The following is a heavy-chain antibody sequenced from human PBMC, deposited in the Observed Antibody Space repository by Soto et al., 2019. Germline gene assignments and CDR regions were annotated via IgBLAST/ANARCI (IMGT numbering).Heavy chain of an antibody. V-gene: IGHV3-23*01. J-gene: IGHJ4*02. CDR2: ITSSGTVT. Sequence: EVQLLESGGGLVQPGGSLRLSCAASGFIFTNYAMSWVRQAPGKGLEWVSCITSSGTVTWYADSVKDRFPLSRDNSKNTVYLQMNSLQAEDTAVYYCAKTGQFDSWGQGTLVTVSS. CDR1: GFIFTNYA. CDR3: AKTGQFDS.